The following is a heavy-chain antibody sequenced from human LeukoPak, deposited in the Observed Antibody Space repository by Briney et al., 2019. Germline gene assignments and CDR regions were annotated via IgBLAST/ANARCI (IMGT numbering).Heavy chain of an antibody. CDR1: GFTFSSYA. CDR2: ISGSGGST. D-gene: IGHD2-15*01. CDR3: AKDAIVVVIAATTGEFDY. V-gene: IGHV3-23*01. Sequence: PGGSLRLSCAASGFTFSSYAMSWVRQAPGKGLEWVSSISGSGGSTYYADSVKGRFTISRANSENTLYVQMNSLRAEDTAVYYCAKDAIVVVIAATTGEFDYWGQGTLVTVSS. J-gene: IGHJ4*02.